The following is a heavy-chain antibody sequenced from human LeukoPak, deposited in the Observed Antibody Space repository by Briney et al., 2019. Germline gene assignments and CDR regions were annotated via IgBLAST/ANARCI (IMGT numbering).Heavy chain of an antibody. CDR1: GYTFTDYY. J-gene: IGHJ4*02. CDR3: ARASYYYDSSGYPGYYFDY. CDR2: INPNSGGT. D-gene: IGHD3-22*01. Sequence: ASVKVSCKASGYTFTDYYMHWVRQAPGQGLEWMGWINPNSGGTNYAQKFQGRVTMTRDTSISTAYTELSRLRSDDTAVYYCARASYYYDSSGYPGYYFDYWGQGTLVTVSS. V-gene: IGHV1-2*02.